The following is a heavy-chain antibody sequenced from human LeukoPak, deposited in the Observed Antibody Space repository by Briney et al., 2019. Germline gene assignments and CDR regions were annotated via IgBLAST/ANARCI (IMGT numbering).Heavy chain of an antibody. Sequence: ASVKVSCKASGYTFTSYGISWVRQAPGQGLEWMGWISAYNGNTNYAQKLQGRVTMTTDTSTSTAYMELRSLRSDDTAVYYCARGYIMITLGGVIVIKPTFDYWGQGTLATVSS. CDR3: ARGYIMITLGGVIVIKPTFDY. D-gene: IGHD3-16*02. J-gene: IGHJ4*02. CDR1: GYTFTSYG. V-gene: IGHV1-18*01. CDR2: ISAYNGNT.